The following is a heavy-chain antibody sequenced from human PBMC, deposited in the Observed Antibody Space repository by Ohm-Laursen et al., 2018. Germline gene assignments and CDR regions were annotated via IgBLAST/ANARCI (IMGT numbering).Heavy chain of an antibody. CDR2: IWHDGSNK. D-gene: IGHD5-24*01. CDR3: ARHDGYGR. CDR1: GFTFSSYA. Sequence: LRLSCAASGFTFSSYAMSWVRQAPGKGLEWVAIIWHDGSNKYYADSVKGRFTISRDNSKNTLYLQMNSLRAEDTAVYYCARHDGYGRWGQGTRVTVSS. V-gene: IGHV3-33*08. J-gene: IGHJ4*02.